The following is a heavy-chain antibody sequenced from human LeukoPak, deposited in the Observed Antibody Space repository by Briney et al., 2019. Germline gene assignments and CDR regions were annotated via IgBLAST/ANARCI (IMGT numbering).Heavy chain of an antibody. Sequence: GGSLRLSCAASGFSFNNYWMLWVRQAPGKGLVWVANINSGGTEKYYVDSLKGRFTISRDNAKNSLYLQINSLRAEDTALYYCARDHVVRAVIYDYWGQGTLVTVSS. D-gene: IGHD3-10*01. V-gene: IGHV3-7*01. CDR3: ARDHVVRAVIYDY. CDR2: INSGGTEK. J-gene: IGHJ4*02. CDR1: GFSFNNYW.